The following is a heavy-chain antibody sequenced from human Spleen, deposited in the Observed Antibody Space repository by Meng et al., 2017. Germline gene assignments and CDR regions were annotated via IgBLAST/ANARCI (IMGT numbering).Heavy chain of an antibody. V-gene: IGHV3-30*03. CDR3: IRPLVGATRGFEY. D-gene: IGHD1-26*01. Sequence: QVQLVESGGGVVQPGRSLRLSCAASGFASGFTFSYFGMHWVRQAPGKGLEWVAVVSSAGVKKYADPVKGRITISRDNSMNTLYLQMNNLRAEDTAVYYCIRPLVGATRGFEYWGQGTVVTVSS. J-gene: IGHJ4*02. CDR1: GFASGFTFSYFG. CDR2: VSSAGVKK.